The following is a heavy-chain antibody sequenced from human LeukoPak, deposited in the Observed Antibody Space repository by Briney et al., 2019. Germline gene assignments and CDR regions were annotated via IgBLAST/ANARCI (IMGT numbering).Heavy chain of an antibody. J-gene: IGHJ4*02. Sequence: PGGSLRLSCAASGFTFSRYSMNWVRQAPGKGLVWVSSISSSSSYIYYADSVKGRFTISRDNAKNSLYLQMNSLRAEDTAVYYSARGSGTHFDYWGQGTLVTVSS. CDR3: ARGSGTHFDY. D-gene: IGHD1-26*01. V-gene: IGHV3-21*01. CDR2: ISSSSSYI. CDR1: GFTFSRYS.